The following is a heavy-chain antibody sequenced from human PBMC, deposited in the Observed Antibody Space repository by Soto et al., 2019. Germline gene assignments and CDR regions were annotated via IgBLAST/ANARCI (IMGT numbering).Heavy chain of an antibody. CDR3: ARVSSGVGPDY. V-gene: IGHV4-34*01. CDR1: SGSFSGYY. D-gene: IGHD1-26*01. Sequence: PSETLSLPCAVYSGSFSGYYWSWIRQPPGKGLEWIGEINHRGSPTYNPSLKSRVTISVDTSKNHFSLKLSSVTAADTAVYYCARVSSGVGPDYWGQGTLVTVSS. CDR2: INHRGSP. J-gene: IGHJ4*02.